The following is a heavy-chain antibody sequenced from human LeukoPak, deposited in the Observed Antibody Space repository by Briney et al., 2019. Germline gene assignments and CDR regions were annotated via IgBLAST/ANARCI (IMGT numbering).Heavy chain of an antibody. Sequence: LETLCLTCTVSGGSISSYYWSWIRQPPGKGLEWIGYIYYSGSTNYNPSLKSRVTISVDTSKNQFSLKLSSVTAADTAVYYCARVNDILTGYHYGWFDPWGQGTMVTVSS. V-gene: IGHV4-59*01. D-gene: IGHD3-9*01. J-gene: IGHJ5*02. CDR1: GGSISSYY. CDR2: IYYSGST. CDR3: ARVNDILTGYHYGWFDP.